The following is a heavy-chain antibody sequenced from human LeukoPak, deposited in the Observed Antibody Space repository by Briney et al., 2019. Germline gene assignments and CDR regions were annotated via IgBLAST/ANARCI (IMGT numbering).Heavy chain of an antibody. CDR1: GFTFSSYG. CDR2: IWYDGSNK. J-gene: IGHJ3*02. CDR3: ARDLPIFGVVSYAFDI. Sequence: GRSLRLSCAASGFTFSSYGMHWVRQAPGKGLEWVAVIWYDGSNKYHADSVKGRFTISRDNSKNTLYLQMNSLRAEDTAVYYCARDLPIFGVVSYAFDIWGQGTMVTVSS. V-gene: IGHV3-33*01. D-gene: IGHD3-3*01.